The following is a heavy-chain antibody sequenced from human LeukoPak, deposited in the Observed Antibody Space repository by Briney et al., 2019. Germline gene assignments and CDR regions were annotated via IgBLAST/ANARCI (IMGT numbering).Heavy chain of an antibody. J-gene: IGHJ6*03. CDR1: GGSLSSSSYY. CDR3: ARQPRYYYYYYYMDV. V-gene: IGHV4-39*01. Sequence: SETLSLTCTVSGGSLSSSSYYWGWLRQPPGTGLEWIGEINHSGSTNYNPSLKSRVTISVDTSKNQFSLKLSSVTAADTAVYYCARQPRYYYYYYYMDVWGKGTTVTISS. CDR2: INHSGST.